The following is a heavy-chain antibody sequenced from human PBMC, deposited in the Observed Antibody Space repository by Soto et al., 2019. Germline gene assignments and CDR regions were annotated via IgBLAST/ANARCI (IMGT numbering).Heavy chain of an antibody. CDR3: ARSLGYCSSTSCYVDGSSSGYFQH. D-gene: IGHD2-2*01. Sequence: QVQLQQWGAGLLKPSETLSLTCAVYGGSFSGYYWSWIRQPPGKGLEWIGEINHSGSTNYNPSLKSRVTISVDTSKNQFSLKLSSVTAADTAVYYCARSLGYCSSTSCYVDGSSSGYFQHLGQGTLVTVSS. CDR2: INHSGST. J-gene: IGHJ1*01. CDR1: GGSFSGYY. V-gene: IGHV4-34*01.